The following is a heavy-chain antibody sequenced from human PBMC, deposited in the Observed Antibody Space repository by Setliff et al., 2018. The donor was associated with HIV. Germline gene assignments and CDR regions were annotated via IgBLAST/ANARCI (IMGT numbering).Heavy chain of an antibody. Sequence: PGGSLRLSCAASGFTFTNAWMYWVRQAPGKGLEWVGRIKSKNDGGTTDYAAPVKGRFSILRDDSKNTLYMQMNSLKTEDTAVYYCTTGIVSVAGIFPYYFYYMDVWGEGTTVTVSS. D-gene: IGHD6-19*01. V-gene: IGHV3-15*01. CDR2: IKSKNDGGTT. J-gene: IGHJ6*03. CDR1: GFTFTNAW. CDR3: TTGIVSVAGIFPYYFYYMDV.